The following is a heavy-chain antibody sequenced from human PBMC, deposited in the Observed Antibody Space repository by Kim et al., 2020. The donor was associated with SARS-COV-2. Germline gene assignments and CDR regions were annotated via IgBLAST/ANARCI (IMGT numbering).Heavy chain of an antibody. CDR1: GFTLSGYS. V-gene: IGHV3-21*01. J-gene: IGHJ3*02. CDR3: ARENGHQALDI. D-gene: IGHD2-8*01. Sequence: GGSLRLSCAASGFTLSGYSMNWIRQAPGKGLEWVSALGTSGRSIFYADSVKGRFTTSRDNTMNSLYLQRIGLRAEDTAVYYCARENGHQALDIWGQGTMVTVSA. CDR2: LGTSGRSI.